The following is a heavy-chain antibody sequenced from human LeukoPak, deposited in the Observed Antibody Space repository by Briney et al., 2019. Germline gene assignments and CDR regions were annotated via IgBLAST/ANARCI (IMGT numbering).Heavy chain of an antibody. CDR3: ARTNSSHFYHVALMTY. CDR1: GASVSSSGHF. J-gene: IGHJ4*02. D-gene: IGHD3-3*02. V-gene: IGHV4-39*01. CDR2: IYYSGST. Sequence: KSSETLSLTCTVSGASVSSSGHFWGWIRQSPGQGLQWIGSIYYSGSTYYNPSPKSRLTMSVDTSKNQFSLTVSSVTAADTAVYYCARTNSSHFYHVALMTYWGQGILVTVSS.